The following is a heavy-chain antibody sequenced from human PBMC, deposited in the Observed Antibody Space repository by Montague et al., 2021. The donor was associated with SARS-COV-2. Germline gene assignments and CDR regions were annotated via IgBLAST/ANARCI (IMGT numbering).Heavy chain of an antibody. D-gene: IGHD3-9*01. V-gene: IGHV2-70*11. CDR3: ARIRYDILTGYQTLFDY. J-gene: IGHJ4*02. Sequence: ALVKPTQTLTLTCTFSGFSLSTSGMCVSWIRQPPGKALEWLARIDWDDDKYYSTSLKTRLTISKDTSKNQVVLTMTNMDPVDTATYYCARIRYDILTGYQTLFDYWGQGTLVTVSP. CDR2: IDWDDDK. CDR1: GFSLSTSGMC.